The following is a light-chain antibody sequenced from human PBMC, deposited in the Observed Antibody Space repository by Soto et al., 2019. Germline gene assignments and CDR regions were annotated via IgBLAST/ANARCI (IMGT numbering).Light chain of an antibody. CDR3: HQYGSSPPYT. CDR2: GAS. V-gene: IGKV3-20*01. J-gene: IGKJ2*01. CDR1: QSFSSGY. Sequence: DIVLTQSPGTLSLSPGERATLSCRASQSFSSGYLAWYQQKPGQAPRLLIYGASTRATDIPDRFSGSESGTEFTLTISRLEPEDFVAYYCHQYGSSPPYTFGQGTKLEI.